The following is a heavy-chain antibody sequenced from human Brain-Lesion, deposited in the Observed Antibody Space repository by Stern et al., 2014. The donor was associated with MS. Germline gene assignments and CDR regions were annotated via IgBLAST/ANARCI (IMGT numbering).Heavy chain of an antibody. Sequence: QVQLGQSGAEVKKPGASVKISCKASGYTFTNYYLHWVRQAPGQGLEWLGIINPSGGSPTHAQTFQGRVTMTTDTSTSTFHMELSSLRSDDTAVYYCAREGPVGATRRNDNYLDYWGQGTQVTVSS. J-gene: IGHJ4*02. V-gene: IGHV1-46*01. CDR1: GYTFTNYY. CDR2: INPSGGSP. CDR3: AREGPVGATRRNDNYLDY. D-gene: IGHD1-26*01.